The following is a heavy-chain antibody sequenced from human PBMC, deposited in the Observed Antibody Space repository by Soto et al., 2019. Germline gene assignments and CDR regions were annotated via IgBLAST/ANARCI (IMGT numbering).Heavy chain of an antibody. CDR3: VKGEYYYDSSGYYPFDY. CDR1: GFTFSSYA. Sequence: GGSLRLSCSASGFTFSSYAMHWVRRAPVSGLECVSSISTNLGSTHGADSVKGGFTISRCNSKDAQYLQMSSLRADETAVYYCVKGEYYYDSSGYYPFDYWGQGT. J-gene: IGHJ4*02. CDR2: ISTNLGST. D-gene: IGHD3-22*01. V-gene: IGHV3-64D*06.